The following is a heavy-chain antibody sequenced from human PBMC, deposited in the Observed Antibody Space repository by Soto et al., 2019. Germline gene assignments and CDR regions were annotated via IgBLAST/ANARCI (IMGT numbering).Heavy chain of an antibody. CDR3: AKFMTSVTNFYYSSYGMDL. D-gene: IGHD4-17*01. CDR2: IGGGGSGT. Sequence: PGGSLRLSCAASQFTFSNFAMSWVRQAPGKGLEWVSAIGGGGSGTYYADSVKGRFTVSRDNSKNTLYLQMNSLRAEDTAVYYCAKFMTSVTNFYYSSYGMDLWGQGTTVTVSS. J-gene: IGHJ6*02. V-gene: IGHV3-23*01. CDR1: QFTFSNFA.